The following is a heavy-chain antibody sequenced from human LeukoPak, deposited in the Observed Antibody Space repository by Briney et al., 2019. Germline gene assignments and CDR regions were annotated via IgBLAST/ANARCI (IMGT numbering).Heavy chain of an antibody. CDR1: GFTFSSYG. CDR3: ARGKYSYGTWGETHFDY. Sequence: PGGSLRLSCAASGFTFSSYGMHWVRQAPGKGLEWVAVIWYDGSNKYYADSVKGRFTISRDNSKNTLCLQMNSLRAEDTAVYYCARGKYSYGTWGETHFDYWGQGTLVTVSS. D-gene: IGHD5-18*01. CDR2: IWYDGSNK. V-gene: IGHV3-33*01. J-gene: IGHJ4*02.